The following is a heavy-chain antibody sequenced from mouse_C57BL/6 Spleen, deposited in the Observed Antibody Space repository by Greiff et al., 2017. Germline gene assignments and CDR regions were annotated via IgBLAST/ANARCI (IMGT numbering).Heavy chain of an antibody. Sequence: QVQLKESGPGLVQPSQSLSITCTVSGFSLTSYGVHWVRQSPGKGLEWLGVIWSGGSTDYNAAFISRLSISKDNSKSQVFFKMNSLQADDTAIYYCARERDYYGSSGYFDVWGTGTTVTVSS. J-gene: IGHJ1*03. D-gene: IGHD1-1*01. CDR2: IWSGGST. CDR1: GFSLTSYG. CDR3: ARERDYYGSSGYFDV. V-gene: IGHV2-2*01.